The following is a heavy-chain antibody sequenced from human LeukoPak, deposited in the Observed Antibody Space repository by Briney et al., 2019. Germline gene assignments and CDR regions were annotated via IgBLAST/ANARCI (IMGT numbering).Heavy chain of an antibody. V-gene: IGHV3-74*01. CDR2: ITNDGSST. J-gene: IGHJ6*02. CDR1: GLTFSSHW. D-gene: IGHD3-10*01. Sequence: GGSLRLSCAASGLTFSSHWMHRVRQAPGKGLVWVSRITNDGSSTTYADSVKGRFTISGDIATNSVYLQMNSLGAEDTALYYCVRDGNRGYDMDVWGQGTAVTVSS. CDR3: VRDGNRGYDMDV.